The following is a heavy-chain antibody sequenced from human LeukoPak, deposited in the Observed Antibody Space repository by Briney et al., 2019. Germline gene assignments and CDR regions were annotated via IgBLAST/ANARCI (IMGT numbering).Heavy chain of an antibody. CDR3: ARDSPVTARPFDP. CDR2: IWYDGSNE. CDR1: GITFSSFG. Sequence: GGALRLSCVASGITFSSFGMHWVRQAPGKGLEGVAFIWYDGSNEYYADSVKGRFTISRDNSKNTLYLQMNSLRAEDTAMYYCARDSPVTARPFDPWGQGTLVTVSS. J-gene: IGHJ5*02. V-gene: IGHV3-33*01. D-gene: IGHD4-11*01.